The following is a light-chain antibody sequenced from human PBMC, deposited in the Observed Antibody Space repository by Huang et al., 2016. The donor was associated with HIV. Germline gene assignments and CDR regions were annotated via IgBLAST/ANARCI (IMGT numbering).Light chain of an antibody. CDR2: GAS. CDR1: QSVSSN. V-gene: IGKV3-15*01. J-gene: IGKJ1*01. Sequence: EIVMTQSPATLSVSPGERATLSCRASQSVSSNLAWYQQKPGQAPRLLLYGASTMATGIPARFSGVGSGTEFTLTISSLQSEYFAVYYCQQYNNWPRTFGQGTKVEIK. CDR3: QQYNNWPRT.